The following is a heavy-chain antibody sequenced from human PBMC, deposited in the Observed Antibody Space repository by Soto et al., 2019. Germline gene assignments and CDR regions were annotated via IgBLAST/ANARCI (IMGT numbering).Heavy chain of an antibody. V-gene: IGHV1-3*01. J-gene: IGHJ4*02. CDR2: INAGNGNT. Sequence: GASVKVSCKASGYTFTSYAMHWVRQAPGQRLEWMGWINAGNGNTKYSQKFQGRVTITRDTSASTAYMELSSLRSEDTAVYYCARDDILTGPYYFDYWGQGTLVTVSS. CDR1: GYTFTSYA. CDR3: ARDDILTGPYYFDY. D-gene: IGHD3-9*01.